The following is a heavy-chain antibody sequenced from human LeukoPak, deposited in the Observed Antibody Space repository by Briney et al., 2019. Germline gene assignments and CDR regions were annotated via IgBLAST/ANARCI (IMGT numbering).Heavy chain of an antibody. CDR2: INHRASS. V-gene: IGHV4-34*01. Sequence: PSETLSLTCAVYGGTFSGYYWSWIRPPPGKRLEWIGEINHRASSNYNPSLTKRATISVETSQNQLYLKRGSVTSSRTAAYYWARSCPSITYGDYVKWNWFDPWGQGTLVTVYS. J-gene: IGHJ5*02. CDR3: ARSCPSITYGDYVKWNWFDP. D-gene: IGHD4-17*01. CDR1: GGTFSGYY.